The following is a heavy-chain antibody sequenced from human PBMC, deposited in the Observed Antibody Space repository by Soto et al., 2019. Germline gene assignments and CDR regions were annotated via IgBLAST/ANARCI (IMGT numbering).Heavy chain of an antibody. CDR3: ASVSYFNAFDY. CDR1: GGSISSYY. CDR2: IYDSGTA. V-gene: IGHV4-59*08. D-gene: IGHD3-9*01. J-gene: IGHJ4*02. Sequence: SETLSLTCTVSGGSISSYYWSWIRQPPGKGLEWIGHIYDSGTANYNPSLKSRVTISVDTSKNQFSLKLSSVTAADTAVYYCASVSYFNAFDYWGQGTLVTVSS.